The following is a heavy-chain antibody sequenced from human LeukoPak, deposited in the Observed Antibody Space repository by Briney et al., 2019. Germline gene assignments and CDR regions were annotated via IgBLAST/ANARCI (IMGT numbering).Heavy chain of an antibody. CDR1: RFTFSSYT. CDR3: AKVEELNPDRSGYYLPLGS. CDR2: ISDSGTSI. J-gene: IGHJ5*02. D-gene: IGHD3-22*01. V-gene: IGHV3-23*01. Sequence: PGGSLRLSCAASRFTFSSYTMTWVRQAPGRGLEWVSAISDSGTSIYYVDSVKGRFTISRYNSRNTLYLQMNGLRAEDTAVYYCAKVEELNPDRSGYYLPLGSWGQGTLVTVSS.